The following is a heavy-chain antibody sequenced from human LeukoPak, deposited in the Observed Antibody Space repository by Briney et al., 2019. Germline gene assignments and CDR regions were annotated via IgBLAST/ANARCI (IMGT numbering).Heavy chain of an antibody. CDR3: ARFTPQGYGWGGYNRFDP. V-gene: IGHV4-4*07. Sequence: PSETLSLTCTVSGGSISTYCWSWIRQPAGKGLEWIGHICTSGSTNYNPSLKSRVTISVDTSKNQFSLNLTSVTAADTAVYYCARFTPQGYGWGGYNRFDPWGQGTLVTVSS. D-gene: IGHD3-16*01. CDR2: ICTSGST. CDR1: GGSISTYC. J-gene: IGHJ5*02.